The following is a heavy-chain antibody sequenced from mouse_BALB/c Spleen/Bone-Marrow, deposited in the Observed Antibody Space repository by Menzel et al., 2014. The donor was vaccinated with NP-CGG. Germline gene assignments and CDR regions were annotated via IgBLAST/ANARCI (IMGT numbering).Heavy chain of an antibody. J-gene: IGHJ4*01. Sequence: VHLVESGTGLVAPSQSLSITCTVSGLSLTSYGVSWVRQSPGKGLEWLGVIWGDGSTNYHSALISRLSISKDNSKSQVFLKLSSLQTDDTATYYCAKQDYYRYDYAMDYWGQGTSVTVSS. CDR1: GLSLTSYG. D-gene: IGHD2-14*01. CDR2: IWGDGST. V-gene: IGHV2-3*01. CDR3: AKQDYYRYDYAMDY.